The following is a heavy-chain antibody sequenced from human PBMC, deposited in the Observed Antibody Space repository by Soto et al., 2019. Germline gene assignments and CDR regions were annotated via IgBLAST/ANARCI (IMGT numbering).Heavy chain of an antibody. CDR2: ISRDGNTK. V-gene: IGHV3-30*03. J-gene: IGHJ4*02. D-gene: IGHD2-8*02. CDR1: GFTVSSYG. CDR3: TGEVASGY. Sequence: QVQLVESGGGVVQPGRSLRLSCAVSGFTVSSYGMHWVRQAPGKGLEWVAVISRDGNTKYYADSVKGRFTISRDNSRNTLFLEMNSLRSDDMAVYHCTGEVASGYWGQGTLVTASS.